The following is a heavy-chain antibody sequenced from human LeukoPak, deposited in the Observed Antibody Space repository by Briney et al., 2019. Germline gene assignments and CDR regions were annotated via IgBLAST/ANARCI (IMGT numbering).Heavy chain of an antibody. CDR3: ARDLGDFWSGYYYFDY. CDR2: INPSGGST. CDR1: GYTFTSYY. V-gene: IGHV1-46*01. J-gene: IGHJ4*02. D-gene: IGHD3-3*01. Sequence: ASVKVSCKASGYTFTSYYMHWVRQAPGQGLEWMGIINPSGGSTSYAQKFQGRVTMTRDTSISTAYMELSRLRSDDTAVYYCARDLGDFWSGYYYFDYWGQGTLVTVSS.